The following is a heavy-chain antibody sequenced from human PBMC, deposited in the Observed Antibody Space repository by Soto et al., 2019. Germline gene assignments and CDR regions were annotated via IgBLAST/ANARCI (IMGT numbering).Heavy chain of an antibody. CDR2: MSGSGGST. CDR1: GFTFSSYA. D-gene: IGHD3-22*01. CDR3: AKVSYDSSGYSTYYFDY. V-gene: IGHV3-23*01. Sequence: PGGSLRLSCAASGFTFSSYAMSWVRQAPGKGLEWVSAMSGSGGSTYDAESVKGRFTISRDNSKNTLYLQMNSLRAEDTAVYYCAKVSYDSSGYSTYYFDYWGQGTLVTVSS. J-gene: IGHJ4*02.